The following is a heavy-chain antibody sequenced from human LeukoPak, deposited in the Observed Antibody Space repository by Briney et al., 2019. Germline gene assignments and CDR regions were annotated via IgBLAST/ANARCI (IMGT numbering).Heavy chain of an antibody. D-gene: IGHD3-10*01. CDR2: ICYTGNT. J-gene: IGHJ4*02. CDR3: ARHGKTSLSGTGYFDY. V-gene: IGHV4-59*08. Sequence: SETLSLTCTVSGGSVSGYCWTWLRQPPGKGLEWIGYICYTGNTIYNPSLERRIAISVDTSKNQFSLNLSSVTAAGTAVYYCARHGKTSLSGTGYFDYWDQGTLVTVSS. CDR1: GGSVSGYC.